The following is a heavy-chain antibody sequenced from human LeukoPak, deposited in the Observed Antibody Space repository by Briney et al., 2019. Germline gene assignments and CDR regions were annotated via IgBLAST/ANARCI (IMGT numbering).Heavy chain of an antibody. D-gene: IGHD3-10*01. CDR1: GGSISSSSYY. J-gene: IGHJ5*02. Sequence: KPSETLSLTCTVSGGSISSSSYYWGWIRQPPGKGLEWIGSIYYSGSTYYNPSLKSRVTISVDTSKNQFSLKLSSVTAADTAMYYCARQRFTMRAHAGNWFDPWGQGTLVTVSS. CDR2: IYYSGST. CDR3: ARQRFTMRAHAGNWFDP. V-gene: IGHV4-39*07.